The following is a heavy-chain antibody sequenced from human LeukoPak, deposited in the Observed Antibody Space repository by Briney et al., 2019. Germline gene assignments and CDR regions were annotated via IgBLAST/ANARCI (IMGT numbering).Heavy chain of an antibody. V-gene: IGHV3-23*01. CDR2: XSGSGGST. J-gene: IGHJ4*02. Sequence: SXXASGXTFSSYAMSWVRQAPGKGXXXXSAXSGSGGSTYYADSVKGRFTISRDNSKNTLYLQMNSLRAEDTAVYYCAKDLIVVVPAAAEAGIKAWDYWGQGTLVTVSS. CDR1: GXTFSSYA. D-gene: IGHD2-2*01. CDR3: AKDLIVVVPAAAEAGIKAWDY.